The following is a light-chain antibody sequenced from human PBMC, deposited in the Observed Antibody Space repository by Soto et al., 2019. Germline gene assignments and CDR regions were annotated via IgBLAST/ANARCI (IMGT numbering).Light chain of an antibody. Sequence: DIQMTQSPSSLSASVGDRVTITCRASQSISSYFNWYQQKPGKAPKLLIYAASSLQSGVPSRVSGSGPGTDFTLTISSRQPEDVASSYCQQRYSTPPEWTFGQGTKVEIK. V-gene: IGKV1-39*01. CDR3: QQRYSTPPEWT. CDR1: QSISSY. CDR2: AAS. J-gene: IGKJ1*01.